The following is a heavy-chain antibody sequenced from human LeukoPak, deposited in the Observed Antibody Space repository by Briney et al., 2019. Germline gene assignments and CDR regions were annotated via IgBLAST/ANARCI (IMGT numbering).Heavy chain of an antibody. J-gene: IGHJ6*02. CDR1: GYTFTSYG. CDR3: ARDRRGCSSTSCYIRPYHYYYYGMDV. CDR2: ISAYNGNT. Sequence: ASVKVSCKASGYTFTSYGISWVRQAPGQGLEWMGWISAYNGNTNYAQKLQGRVTMTTDTSTSTAYMELRSLRSDDTAVYYCARDRRGCSSTSCYIRPYHYYYYGMDVWGQGTTVTVSS. D-gene: IGHD2-2*02. V-gene: IGHV1-18*01.